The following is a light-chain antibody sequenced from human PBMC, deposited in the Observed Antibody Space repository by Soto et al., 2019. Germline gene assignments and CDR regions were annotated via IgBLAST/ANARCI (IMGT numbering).Light chain of an antibody. CDR1: SSDVGVYDF. CDR3: SSYTDSSTLV. V-gene: IGLV2-14*01. J-gene: IGLJ2*01. CDR2: EVS. Sequence: QSVLTQPASVSGSPGQSITISCTGTSSDVGVYDFVSWYQQHPGNAPKLMIYEVSYRPSGVSHRFSGSKSGNTASLTISGLQAEDEAIYYCSSYTDSSTLVFGGGTKLTVL.